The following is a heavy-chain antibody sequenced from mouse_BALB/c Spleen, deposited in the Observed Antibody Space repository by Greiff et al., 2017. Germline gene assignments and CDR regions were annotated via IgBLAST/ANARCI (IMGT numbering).Heavy chain of an antibody. CDR1: GYSITSGYY. CDR2: ISYDGSN. Sequence: DVQLQESGPGLVKPSQSLSLTCSVTGYSITSGYYWNWIRQFPGNKLEWMGYISYDGSNNYNPSLKNRISITRDTSKNQFFLKLNSVTTEDTATYYCARVGHGAYWGQGTLVTVSA. CDR3: ARVGHGAY. J-gene: IGHJ3*01. V-gene: IGHV3-6*02.